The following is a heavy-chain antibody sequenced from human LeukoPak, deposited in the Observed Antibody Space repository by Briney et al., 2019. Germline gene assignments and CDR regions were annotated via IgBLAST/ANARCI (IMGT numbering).Heavy chain of an antibody. D-gene: IGHD2-2*01. CDR1: GYTFTGYY. CDR2: INPNSGGT. V-gene: IGHV1-2*02. Sequence: ASVKVSCKASGYTFTGYYMHWVRQAPVQGLEWMGWINPNSGGTNYAQKFQGRVTMTRDTSISTAYMELSRLRSDDTAVYYCARDNIVVVPAAFDYWGQGTPVTVSS. CDR3: ARDNIVVVPAAFDY. J-gene: IGHJ4*02.